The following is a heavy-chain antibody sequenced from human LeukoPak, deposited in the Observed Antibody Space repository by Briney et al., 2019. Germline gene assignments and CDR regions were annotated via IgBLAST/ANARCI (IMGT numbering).Heavy chain of an antibody. D-gene: IGHD6-19*01. CDR3: ATVWAVAGTDDY. V-gene: IGHV1-24*01. CDR2: FDPEDGET. Sequence: GASVKVSCKVSGYTLTELSMHWVRQAPGKGLEWMGGFDPEDGETIYAQKFQGRVTMTEDTSTDTAYMELSSLRSEDTAVYYCATVWAVAGTDDYWGQGTLVTVSS. J-gene: IGHJ4*02. CDR1: GYTLTELS.